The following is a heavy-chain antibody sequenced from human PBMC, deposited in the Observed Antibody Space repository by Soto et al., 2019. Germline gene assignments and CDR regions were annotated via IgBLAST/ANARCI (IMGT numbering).Heavy chain of an antibody. D-gene: IGHD3-3*02. V-gene: IGHV3-23*01. CDR3: AKDAFRPYYYSGTDV. Sequence: PGGSLRLSCAASGFTCSSYAMSWVRQAPGKGLEWVSAISGSGGSTYCADSVKGRFTIARDNSKNTLYLQMNSLRAEDTAVYYCAKDAFRPYYYSGTDVWGKGTTVTVSS. CDR1: GFTCSSYA. J-gene: IGHJ6*04. CDR2: ISGSGGST.